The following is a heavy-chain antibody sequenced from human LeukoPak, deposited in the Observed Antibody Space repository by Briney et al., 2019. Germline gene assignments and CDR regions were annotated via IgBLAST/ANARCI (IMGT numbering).Heavy chain of an antibody. CDR2: ISGSGGST. J-gene: IGHJ4*02. Sequence: GGSLRLSCAASGFTFSSYGMGWVRQAPGKGLEWVSAISGSGGSTYYADSVKGRFTISRDNSKNTLYLQMNSLRAEDTAVYYCAKAHYYGSGSTGDYFDYWGQGTLVTVSS. D-gene: IGHD3-10*01. CDR3: AKAHYYGSGSTGDYFDY. CDR1: GFTFSSYG. V-gene: IGHV3-23*01.